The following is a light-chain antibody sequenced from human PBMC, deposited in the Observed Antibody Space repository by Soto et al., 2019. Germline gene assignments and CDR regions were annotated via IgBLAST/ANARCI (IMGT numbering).Light chain of an antibody. CDR1: QSISSW. J-gene: IGKJ1*01. Sequence: DIQMTQSPSTLSASVGDRVTITCLASQSISSWLAWYQQKPGKAPKLLIYKASSLESGVPSRFSGSGSGTEFTLTISSLQPDDFAASYCQQYNSYPWTFGQGTKVDIK. V-gene: IGKV1-5*03. CDR2: KAS. CDR3: QQYNSYPWT.